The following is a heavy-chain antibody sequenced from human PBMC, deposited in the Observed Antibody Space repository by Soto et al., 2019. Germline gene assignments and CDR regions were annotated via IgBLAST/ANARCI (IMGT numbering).Heavy chain of an antibody. CDR1: GYTFTSYG. Sequence: ASVKVSCKASGYTFTSYGISWVRQAPGQGLEWMGWISAYNGNTNYAQKLQGRVTMTTDTSTSTAYMELRSLRSDDTAVYYCARWRYYYGSGSLIHFDYWGQGTLVTVSS. V-gene: IGHV1-18*01. CDR3: ARWRYYYGSGSLIHFDY. J-gene: IGHJ4*02. CDR2: ISAYNGNT. D-gene: IGHD3-10*01.